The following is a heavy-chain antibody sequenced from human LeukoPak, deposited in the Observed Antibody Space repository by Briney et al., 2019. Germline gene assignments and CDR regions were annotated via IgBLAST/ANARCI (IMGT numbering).Heavy chain of an antibody. Sequence: SVNLSCKASGGTFSSYSMSWVRQAPGKGLEWMGGINPIFGTTNYAQKFQGRVTITTDESTSTAYMELSSLRSEDTAVYYCARVPPGYSSSWYGGGPYYYYMDVWGKGTTVTVSS. CDR3: ARVPPGYSSSWYGGGPYYYYMDV. J-gene: IGHJ6*03. CDR1: GGTFSSYS. D-gene: IGHD6-13*01. CDR2: INPIFGTT. V-gene: IGHV1-69*05.